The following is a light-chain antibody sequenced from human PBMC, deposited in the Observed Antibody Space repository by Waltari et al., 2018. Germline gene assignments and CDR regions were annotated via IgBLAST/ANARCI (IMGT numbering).Light chain of an antibody. Sequence: QSALTQPASVSGSPGQSITISCTGTSSDVGAYNYVSWYQQHPGKAPKLMIYEVNNRPSGVSNRFSVSKSGNTAALTISGLQAEDEADYYCTSYTTRHTWVFGEGTKLAVL. CDR3: TSYTTRHTWV. CDR2: EVN. CDR1: SSDVGAYNY. J-gene: IGLJ3*02. V-gene: IGLV2-14*01.